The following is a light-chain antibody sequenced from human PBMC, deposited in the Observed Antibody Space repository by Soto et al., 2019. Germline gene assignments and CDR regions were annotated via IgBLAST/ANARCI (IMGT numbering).Light chain of an antibody. V-gene: IGLV2-11*01. CDR2: DVS. Sequence: QSALTQPRSVSGSPGQSVAISCAGTSSDVGGYNFVSWYRQYPGKAPKLIIYDVSKRPSGVPDRFSGSKSGNTASLTISGLQAEDEADYYCCSYAGTYTLWVFGGGTKVTVL. CDR3: CSYAGTYTLWV. CDR1: SSDVGGYNF. J-gene: IGLJ3*02.